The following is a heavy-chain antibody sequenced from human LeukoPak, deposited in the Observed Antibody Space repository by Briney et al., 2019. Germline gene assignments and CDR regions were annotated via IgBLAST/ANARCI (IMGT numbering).Heavy chain of an antibody. CDR3: AKKLVIAVTGWSTSMDV. Sequence: GGSLRLSCAASGFTFNNYAMSWVRQAPGKGLEWVSAISGSGGTTYYADSVKGRFTISRDNSKNTLYLQMNSLRAEDTAVYYCAKKLVIAVTGWSTSMDVWGQGTTVTVSS. D-gene: IGHD6-13*01. CDR2: ISGSGGTT. V-gene: IGHV3-23*01. J-gene: IGHJ6*02. CDR1: GFTFNNYA.